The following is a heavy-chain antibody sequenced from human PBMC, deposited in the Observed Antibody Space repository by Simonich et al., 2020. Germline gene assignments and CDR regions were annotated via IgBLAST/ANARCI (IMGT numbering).Heavy chain of an antibody. J-gene: IGHJ6*03. CDR1: GYTFTGYY. Sequence: QVQLVQSGAEVKKPGASVKVSCKASGYTFTGYYMHWVRQAPGQGLEWRGWINPNSGGKNYAQKFQGRVTMTRDTSISTAYMELSRLRSDDTAVYYCARGALTGDYYYMDVWGKGTTVTVSS. D-gene: IGHD7-27*01. CDR3: ARGALTGDYYYMDV. CDR2: INPNSGGK. V-gene: IGHV1-2*02.